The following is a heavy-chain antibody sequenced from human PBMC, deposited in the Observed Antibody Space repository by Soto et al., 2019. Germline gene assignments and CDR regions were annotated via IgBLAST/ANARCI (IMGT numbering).Heavy chain of an antibody. D-gene: IGHD4-17*01. V-gene: IGHV4-31*03. CDR3: ARDPAGDYGH. J-gene: IGHJ4*02. CDR2: IHERGGT. CDR1: GGSISSGGYY. Sequence: SETLSLTCTVSGGSISSGGYYWRWIRQHPGKGLEWIGYIHERGGTYYNPSLKSRVTMSVDTSKNQCSLTLRSVHTADTAIYFCARDPAGDYGHWGRGTLVTVS.